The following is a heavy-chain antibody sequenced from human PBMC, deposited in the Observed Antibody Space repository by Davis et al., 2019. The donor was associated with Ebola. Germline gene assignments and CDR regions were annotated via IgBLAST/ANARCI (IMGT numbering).Heavy chain of an antibody. Sequence: GGSLRLSCAASGFTFSSYAMSWVRQPPGKALEWVSGISASSATSFYADSVKGRFTISRDNSKNTLYLQMNSLRAEDTAVYYCAKDYFDYWGQGTLVTVSS. CDR3: AKDYFDY. V-gene: IGHV3-23*01. J-gene: IGHJ4*02. CDR2: ISASSATS. CDR1: GFTFSSYA.